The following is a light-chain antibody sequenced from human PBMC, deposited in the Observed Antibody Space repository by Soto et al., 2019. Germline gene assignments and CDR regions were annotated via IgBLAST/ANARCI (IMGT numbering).Light chain of an antibody. CDR3: SSYTSSSTVI. CDR2: EVN. V-gene: IGLV2-18*02. J-gene: IGLJ2*01. CDR1: SSDVGSYNR. Sequence: QSALTQPPSVSGSPGQSVTISCTGTSSDVGSYNRVSWYQQPPGTAPKLMIYEVNNRPSGVPDRFSGSKSGKTASLTISGLRAEDEADYYCSSYTSSSTVIFGGGTKLTVL.